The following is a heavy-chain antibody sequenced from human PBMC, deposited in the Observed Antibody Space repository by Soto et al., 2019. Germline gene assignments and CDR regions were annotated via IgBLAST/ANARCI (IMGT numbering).Heavy chain of an antibody. V-gene: IGHV1-69*13. CDR2: IIPIFGTA. D-gene: IGHD5-12*01. CDR1: GGTFSSYA. J-gene: IGHJ4*02. CDR3: ARWLPRNPFDY. Sequence: GASVKVSCKASGGTFSSYAISWVRQAPGQGLEWMGGIIPIFGTANYAQKFQGRVTITADESTSTAYMELSSLRSEDTAMYYCARWLPRNPFDYWGQGTLVTVSS.